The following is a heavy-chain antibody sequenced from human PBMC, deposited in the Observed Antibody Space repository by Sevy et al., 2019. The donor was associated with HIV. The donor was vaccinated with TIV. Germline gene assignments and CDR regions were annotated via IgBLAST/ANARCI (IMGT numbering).Heavy chain of an antibody. D-gene: IGHD3-10*01. Sequence: ASVKVSCKASGYTFTSYVMHWVRQAPGQRLQWMGWINTGNGDTKYSEKLQGRVTITRDTSASTAYMELSSLRSEDTAAYYCARDRGGSGAFDYWGQGTLVTVSS. CDR1: GYTFTSYV. CDR2: INTGNGDT. CDR3: ARDRGGSGAFDY. V-gene: IGHV1-3*04. J-gene: IGHJ4*02.